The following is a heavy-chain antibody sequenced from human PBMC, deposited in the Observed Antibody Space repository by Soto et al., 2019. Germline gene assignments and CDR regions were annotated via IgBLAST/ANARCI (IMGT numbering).Heavy chain of an antibody. V-gene: IGHV4-59*11. CDR1: GDSISSPY. CDR3: ARGGGSPLDY. J-gene: IGHJ4*02. Sequence: SETLSLTCVVSGDSISSPYWSWIRQSPGRGLEWIGYIFYGGTITYNPSLGSRVTISVDTSKNNFSLKLSFVTAADTAVYYCARGGGSPLDYWGQGTLVTVSS. D-gene: IGHD3-16*01. CDR2: IFYGGTI.